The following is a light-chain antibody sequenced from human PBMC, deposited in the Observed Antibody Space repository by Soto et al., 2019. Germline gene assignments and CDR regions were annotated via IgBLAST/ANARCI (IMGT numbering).Light chain of an antibody. CDR2: DTS. CDR3: QQYNNWPRT. CDR1: QSVNSY. V-gene: IGKV3-11*01. Sequence: IVLTQSPATLSLSPWERATLSCRASQSVNSYLAWYQQKPGQVPRLLIYDTSNRATGIPARFSGSGSGTEFTLTISSLQSEDFAVYYCQQYNNWPRTFGQGTKVDIK. J-gene: IGKJ1*01.